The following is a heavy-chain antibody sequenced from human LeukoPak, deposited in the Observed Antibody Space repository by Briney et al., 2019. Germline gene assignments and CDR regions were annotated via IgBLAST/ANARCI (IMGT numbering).Heavy chain of an antibody. D-gene: IGHD2-15*01. CDR3: ARGLCSGGSCYGRNWFDP. V-gene: IGHV1-2*02. Sequence: GASVKVSCKASGYTFTGYYMHWVRQAPGQGLEWMGWINPNSGGTNYAQKFQGRVTMTRDTSISTAYMELSRLRSDDTAVYYCARGLCSGGSCYGRNWFDPWGQGTLVTVSS. J-gene: IGHJ5*02. CDR1: GYTFTGYY. CDR2: INPNSGGT.